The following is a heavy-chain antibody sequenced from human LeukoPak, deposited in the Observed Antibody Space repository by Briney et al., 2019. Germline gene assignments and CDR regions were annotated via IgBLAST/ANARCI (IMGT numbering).Heavy chain of an antibody. CDR3: ARAFGYSSGWEDY. CDR2: ISSSSSTI. V-gene: IGHV3-11*04. CDR1: GVTVTDAW. Sequence: GGSLRLSCAASGVTVTDAWMSWVRQAPGKGLEWVSYISSSSSTIYYADSVKGRFTISRDNAKNSLYLQMNSLRAEDTAVYYCARAFGYSSGWEDYWGQGTLVTVSS. D-gene: IGHD6-19*01. J-gene: IGHJ4*02.